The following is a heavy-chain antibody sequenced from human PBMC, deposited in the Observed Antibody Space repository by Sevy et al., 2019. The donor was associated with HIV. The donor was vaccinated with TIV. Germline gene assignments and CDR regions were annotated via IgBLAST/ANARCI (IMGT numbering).Heavy chain of an antibody. CDR2: IYYSGNT. J-gene: IGHJ5*02. V-gene: IGHV4-59*01. CDR3: ARGRVGATSDWFDP. Sequence: SETLSLTCTVSGDSISSYYGSWIRQPPGKGLEWIGYIYYSGNTKYNPSLKSRVTISVDTSKNQFSLKLKSVIAADTAGYYCARGRVGATSDWFDPWGQGTLVTVSS. CDR1: GDSISSYY. D-gene: IGHD1-26*01.